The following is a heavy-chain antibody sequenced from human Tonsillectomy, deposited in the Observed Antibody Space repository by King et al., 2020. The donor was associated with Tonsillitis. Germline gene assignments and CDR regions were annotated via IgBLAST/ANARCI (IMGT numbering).Heavy chain of an antibody. J-gene: IGHJ6*02. CDR2: INSDGSST. Sequence: VQLVESGGGLVQPGGSLRLSCAASGFTFSSYWMHWVRQAPGKGLVWVSRINSDGSSTGYADSVKGRFIISRDNAKSTLYLQMNSLRAEDTAVYYCVGNYLDYYYGMDVWGQGTTVTVSS. CDR3: VGNYLDYYYGMDV. D-gene: IGHD3-22*01. CDR1: GFTFSSYW. V-gene: IGHV3-74*02.